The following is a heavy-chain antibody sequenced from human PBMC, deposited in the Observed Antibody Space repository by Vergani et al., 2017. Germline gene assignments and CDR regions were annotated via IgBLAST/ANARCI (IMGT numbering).Heavy chain of an antibody. J-gene: IGHJ6*03. V-gene: IGHV3-30*01. Sequence: QVQLVESGGGVVQPGRSLRLPCAASGFTFSSYAMHWVRQAPGKGLEWVAVISYDGSNKYYADSVKGRFTISRDNSKNTLYLQMNNLRAEDTAVYYCARDKRTYSNYEKVYYYYYMDVWGKGTTVTVSS. CDR1: GFTFSSYA. D-gene: IGHD4-11*01. CDR2: ISYDGSNK. CDR3: ARDKRTYSNYEKVYYYYYMDV.